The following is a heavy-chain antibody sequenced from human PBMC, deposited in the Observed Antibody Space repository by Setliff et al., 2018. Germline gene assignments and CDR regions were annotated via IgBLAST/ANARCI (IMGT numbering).Heavy chain of an antibody. CDR2: INPNSGGA. Sequence: GASVKVSCKASGYTFAGYYMHWVRQAPGQGLEWMGWINPNSGGANYAQKFQGRVTMTRDTSISTGYMELSRLRSDDTAVYYCARGGSIYDHVWGSYRFVDSWGQGTLVTVSS. CDR1: GYTFAGYY. CDR3: ARGGSIYDHVWGSYRFVDS. D-gene: IGHD3-16*02. V-gene: IGHV1-2*02. J-gene: IGHJ4*02.